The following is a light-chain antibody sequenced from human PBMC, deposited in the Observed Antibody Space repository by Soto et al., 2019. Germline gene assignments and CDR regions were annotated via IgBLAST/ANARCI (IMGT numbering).Light chain of an antibody. J-gene: IGKJ4*01. Sequence: DIVMTQSPDSLAVSLGERATINCKSSQSVLYNSNNKNYLAWYQQKPGQPPKLLMFWASIRETGVPGRFSGSGSGTDFTLTISSLQAEDEAVYYCQQYYTTPLTFGGGTKVEIK. CDR1: QSVLYNSNNKNY. V-gene: IGKV4-1*01. CDR3: QQYYTTPLT. CDR2: WAS.